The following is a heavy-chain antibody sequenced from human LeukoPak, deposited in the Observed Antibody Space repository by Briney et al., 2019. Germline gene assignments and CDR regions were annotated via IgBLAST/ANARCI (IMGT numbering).Heavy chain of an antibody. Sequence: GGSLRLSCAASGFTFSTYDMNWVRQAPGQGLEWVSSISSRSNYIYYADSVKGRFTISRDNAKNSLYLQMNSLRAEDTAVYFCARDRGVRVVPPEVLDYWGQGTLVTVSS. J-gene: IGHJ4*02. D-gene: IGHD2-2*01. CDR1: GFTFSTYD. V-gene: IGHV3-21*01. CDR2: ISSRSNYI. CDR3: ARDRGVRVVPPEVLDY.